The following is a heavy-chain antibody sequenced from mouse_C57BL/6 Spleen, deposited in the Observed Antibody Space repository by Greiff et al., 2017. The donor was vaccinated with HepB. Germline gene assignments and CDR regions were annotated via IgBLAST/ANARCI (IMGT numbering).Heavy chain of an antibody. Sequence: EVQVVESGGGLVKPGGSLKLSCAASGFTFSSYAMSWVRQTPEKRLEWVATISDGGSYTYYPDNVKGRFTISRDNAKNNLYLQMSHLKSEDTAMYYCASTSYGSSYRYYAMDYWGQGTSVTVSS. CDR3: ASTSYGSSYRYYAMDY. V-gene: IGHV5-4*01. D-gene: IGHD1-1*01. CDR1: GFTFSSYA. J-gene: IGHJ4*01. CDR2: ISDGGSYT.